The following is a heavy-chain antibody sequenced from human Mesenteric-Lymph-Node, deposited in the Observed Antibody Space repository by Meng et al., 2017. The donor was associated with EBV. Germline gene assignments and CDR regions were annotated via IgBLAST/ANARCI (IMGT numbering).Heavy chain of an antibody. V-gene: IGHV4-34*01. CDR2: NDPTGTT. Sequence: QVNVKGWGAGRVKRAVTVCLNCAGYGAAFSGHYGGWMRQPQGKGMEGSGENDPTGTTPSIPSLNSRVTISLDASRNPFSLPLTSVTAADPAVYYCSIWDTGALHPYWGPGTLVTVSS. CDR1: GAAFSGHY. D-gene: IGHD5-18*01. CDR3: SIWDTGALHPY. J-gene: IGHJ4*02.